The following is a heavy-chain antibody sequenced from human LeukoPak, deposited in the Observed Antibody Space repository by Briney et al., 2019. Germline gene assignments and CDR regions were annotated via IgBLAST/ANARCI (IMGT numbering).Heavy chain of an antibody. J-gene: IGHJ6*02. D-gene: IGHD3-3*01. CDR2: IYHSGST. V-gene: IGHV4-30-2*01. Sequence: KASETLSLTCAVSGGSISSGGYSWSWIRQPPGKGLEWIGYIYHSGSTYYNPSLKSRVTISVDRSKNQFSLKLSSVTAADTAVYYCARSWHYDFWSGLPAPYYGMDVWGQGTTVTVSS. CDR1: GGSISSGGYS. CDR3: ARSWHYDFWSGLPAPYYGMDV.